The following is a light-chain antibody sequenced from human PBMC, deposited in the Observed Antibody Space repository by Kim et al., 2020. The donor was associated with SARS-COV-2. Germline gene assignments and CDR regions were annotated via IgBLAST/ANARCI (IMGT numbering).Light chain of an antibody. Sequence: EPASISCRSSQSPLYSNGFNYLDWYLQKPGQSPQLLIYLGSNRASGAPDRFSGSGSGTDFTPKISRVEAEDVGVYYCMQTLQTPRTFGQGTKLEI. J-gene: IGKJ2*01. CDR3: MQTLQTPRT. CDR1: QSPLYSNGFNY. CDR2: LGS. V-gene: IGKV2-28*01.